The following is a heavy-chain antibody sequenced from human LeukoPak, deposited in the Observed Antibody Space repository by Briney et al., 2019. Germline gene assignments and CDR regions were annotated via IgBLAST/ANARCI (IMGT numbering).Heavy chain of an antibody. CDR3: ARANYYDSSGYPWPPDY. V-gene: IGHV1-69*13. D-gene: IGHD3-22*01. Sequence: SVKVSCKASGGTFSSYAISWVRQAPGQGLEWMGGIIPIFGAANYAQKFQGRVTITADESTSTAYMELSSLRSEDTAVYYCARANYYDSSGYPWPPDYWGQGTLVTVSS. CDR2: IIPIFGAA. J-gene: IGHJ4*02. CDR1: GGTFSSYA.